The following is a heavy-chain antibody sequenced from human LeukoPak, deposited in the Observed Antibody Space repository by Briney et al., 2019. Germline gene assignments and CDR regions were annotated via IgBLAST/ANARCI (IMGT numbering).Heavy chain of an antibody. Sequence: ASVKVSCKASGYTFTNYYMHWVRQAPGQGLEWMGIINPTGGSTSCAQKFQGRINMTRDTSTSTVHMELSSLRSEDTAVYYCARSQGGEVGPVALELGDHWGQGTLVTVSS. D-gene: IGHD2-2*01. V-gene: IGHV1-46*01. CDR3: ARSQGGEVGPVALELGDH. CDR2: INPTGGST. J-gene: IGHJ5*02. CDR1: GYTFTNYY.